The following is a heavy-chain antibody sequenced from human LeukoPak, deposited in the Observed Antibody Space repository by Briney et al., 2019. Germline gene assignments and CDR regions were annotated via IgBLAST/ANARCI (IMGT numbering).Heavy chain of an antibody. D-gene: IGHD2-15*01. CDR3: ARCPLMVVAGKEYYYYGMDV. V-gene: IGHV6-1*01. CDR1: GDSVSSNSAA. CDR2: TYYRSKWYN. J-gene: IGHJ6*02. Sequence: SQTLSLTCAISGDSVSSNSAAWNWIRQSPSRGLEWLGRTYYRSKWYNDYAVSVKSRITINPDTSKNQFSLQLNSVTPEDTAVYYCARCPLMVVAGKEYYYYGMDVWGQGTTVTVSS.